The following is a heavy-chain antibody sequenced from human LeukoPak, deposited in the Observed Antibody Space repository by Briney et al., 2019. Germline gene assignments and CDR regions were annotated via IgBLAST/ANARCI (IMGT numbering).Heavy chain of an antibody. CDR1: GFTFSSYS. CDR3: ARRANCGGDCLDY. V-gene: IGHV3-21*01. CDR2: ISSSSSYI. J-gene: IGHJ4*02. Sequence: GGSLRLSCAASGFTFSSYSMNWVRQAPGKGLEWVSSISSSSSYIYYADSVKGRFTISRDNAKNSLYLQMNSLRAEDTAVYYCARRANCGGDCLDYWGQGALVTVSS. D-gene: IGHD2-21*01.